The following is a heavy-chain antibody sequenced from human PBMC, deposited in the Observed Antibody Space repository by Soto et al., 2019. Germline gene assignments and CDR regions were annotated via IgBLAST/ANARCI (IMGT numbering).Heavy chain of an antibody. CDR1: GFTFSSYA. D-gene: IGHD1-26*01. CDR2: ISGSGGST. J-gene: IGHJ4*02. V-gene: IGHV3-23*01. Sequence: EVQLLESGGGLVQPGGSLRLSCAASGFTFSSYAMSWVRQAPGKGLEWVSAISGSGGSTYYADSVKGRFTISRDNSKNTLDLQMNSLRAEDTAVYYCAKDEGPGGYTEYWGQGTLVTVSS. CDR3: AKDEGPGGYTEY.